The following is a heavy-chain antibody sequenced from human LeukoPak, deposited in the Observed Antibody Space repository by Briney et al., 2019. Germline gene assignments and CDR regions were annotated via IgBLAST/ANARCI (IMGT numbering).Heavy chain of an antibody. CDR1: GGSFSGYY. J-gene: IGHJ4*02. CDR3: ARITTVGDY. CDR2: INHSGST. Sequence: SETLSLTCAVYGGSFSGYYWSWIRQPPGKGLEWIGGINHSGSTNYNPSLKSRVTISVDTSKNQFSLKLSSVTAADTAVYYCARITTVGDYWGQGTLVTVSS. V-gene: IGHV4-34*01. D-gene: IGHD4-23*01.